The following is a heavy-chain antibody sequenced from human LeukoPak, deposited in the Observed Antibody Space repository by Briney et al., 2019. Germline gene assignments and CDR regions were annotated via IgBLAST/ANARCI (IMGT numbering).Heavy chain of an antibody. Sequence: VSVKVSCKVSGYTLTELSMHWVRQAPGKGLEWMGGFDPEDGETIYAQKFQGRVTMTEDTSTDTAYMKLSSLRSEDTAVYYCATVLRAMGREDYFDYWGQGTLVTVSS. V-gene: IGHV1-24*01. CDR1: GYTLTELS. J-gene: IGHJ4*02. CDR3: ATVLRAMGREDYFDY. D-gene: IGHD1-26*01. CDR2: FDPEDGET.